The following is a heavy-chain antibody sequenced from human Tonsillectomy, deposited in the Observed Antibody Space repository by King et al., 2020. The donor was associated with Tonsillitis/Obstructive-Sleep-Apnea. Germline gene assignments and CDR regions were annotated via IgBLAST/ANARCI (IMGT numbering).Heavy chain of an antibody. CDR1: GYSFTSYW. CDR2: IYPGDSDT. D-gene: IGHD3-16*02. J-gene: IGHJ3*02. CDR3: ARQARAHLGELSHAFDI. V-gene: IGHV5-51*01. Sequence: QLVQSGAEVKKPGESLKISCKGSGYSFTSYWIGWVRQMPGKGLEWMGIIYPGDSDTRYSPAFQGQVTISADKSISTAYLQWSSLKASDTAMYYCARQARAHLGELSHAFDIWGQGTMVTVSS.